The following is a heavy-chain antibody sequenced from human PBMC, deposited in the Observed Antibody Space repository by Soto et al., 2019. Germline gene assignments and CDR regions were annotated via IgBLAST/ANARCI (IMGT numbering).Heavy chain of an antibody. J-gene: IGHJ4*02. CDR2: IYYSGST. Sequence: TLSLTGTDSGGRISSGDYSRSWIRQPPGKGLEWIGYIYYSGSTYYNPSLKSRVTISVDTSKNQFSLKLSSVTAADTAVYYCDRGPDYYDSSGSLENWGQGTLVTASS. CDR1: GGRISSGDYS. D-gene: IGHD3-22*01. V-gene: IGHV4-30-4*01. CDR3: DRGPDYYDSSGSLEN.